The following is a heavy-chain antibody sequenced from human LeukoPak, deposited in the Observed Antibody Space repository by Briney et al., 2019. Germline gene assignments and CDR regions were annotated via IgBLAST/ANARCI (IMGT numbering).Heavy chain of an antibody. V-gene: IGHV4-4*07. CDR2: IYSSGST. J-gene: IGHJ4*02. D-gene: IGHD2-2*01. Sequence: PSETLSLICTVAGGSISTYYWSWIRQPAGEGLEWIGRIYSSGSTNYNPSLKSRVTMSVDTSKNQSSLRLSSLTAADTAVYYCARDQIQGYCSSTRCPNYFDYWGQGTLVTVSS. CDR1: GGSISTYY. CDR3: ARDQIQGYCSSTRCPNYFDY.